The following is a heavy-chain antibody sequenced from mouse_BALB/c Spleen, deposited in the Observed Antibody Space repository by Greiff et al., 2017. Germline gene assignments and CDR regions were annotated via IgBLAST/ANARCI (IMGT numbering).Heavy chain of an antibody. CDR1: GFSLTSYG. V-gene: IGHV2-9*02. J-gene: IGHJ4*01. CDR3: ARDRGYYGYDAMDY. Sequence: VQLVESGPGLVAPSQSLSITCTVSGFSLTSYGVHWVRQPPGKGLEWLGVIWAGGSTNYNSALMSRLSISKDNSKSQVFLKMNSLQTDDTAMYYCARDRGYYGYDAMDYWGQGTSVTVSS. D-gene: IGHD1-2*01. CDR2: IWAGGST.